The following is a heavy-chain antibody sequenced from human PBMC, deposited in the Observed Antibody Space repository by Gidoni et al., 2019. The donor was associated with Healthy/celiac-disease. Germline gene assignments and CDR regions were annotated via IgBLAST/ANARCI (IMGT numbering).Heavy chain of an antibody. CDR2: IGSSGSTI. J-gene: IGHJ6*02. D-gene: IGHD6-13*01. CDR3: VGRVSSWSYYYGMDV. V-gene: IGHV3-11*01. CDR1: GFTFSDYY. Sequence: QVQLVESGGALVKPGGSLRLSCAASGFTFSDYYMSWIRQAPGKGLEWVSYIGSSGSTIYYADSVKGRFTISRDNAKNSLYLQMNSLRAEDTAVYYCVGRVSSWSYYYGMDVWGQGTTVTVSS.